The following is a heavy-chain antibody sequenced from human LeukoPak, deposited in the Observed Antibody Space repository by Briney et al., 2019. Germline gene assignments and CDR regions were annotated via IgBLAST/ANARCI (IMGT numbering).Heavy chain of an antibody. J-gene: IGHJ4*02. Sequence: ASVKVSCKASGYTFTSYGISWVRQAPGQGLEWMGWISAYNGNTNYAQKLQGRVTMTTDTSTSTAYMELRSLRSDDTAVYYCARRVYDYVWGSYRYSDYWGQGTLVTVSS. CDR1: GYTFTSYG. CDR3: ARRVYDYVWGSYRYSDY. D-gene: IGHD3-16*02. CDR2: ISAYNGNT. V-gene: IGHV1-18*01.